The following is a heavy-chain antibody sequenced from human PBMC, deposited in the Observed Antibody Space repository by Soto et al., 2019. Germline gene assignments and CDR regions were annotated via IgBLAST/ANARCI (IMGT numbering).Heavy chain of an antibody. CDR3: VKDYYYDSVSNWFDP. CDR2: ISYDGGKQ. CDR1: GFTFSSYA. D-gene: IGHD3-22*01. Sequence: PGGSLRLSCAASGFTFSSYAMHWVRQAPGKALEWVAFISYDGGKQDYADSVRGRFTVSRDNVQKTLHLQMNSLRPDDTAVYHCVKDYYYDSVSNWFDPWGQGTLVTVSS. V-gene: IGHV3-30*18. J-gene: IGHJ5*02.